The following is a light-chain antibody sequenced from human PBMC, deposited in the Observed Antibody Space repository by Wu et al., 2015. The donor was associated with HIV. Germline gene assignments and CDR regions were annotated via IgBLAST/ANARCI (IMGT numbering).Light chain of an antibody. CDR1: QSVNSK. J-gene: IGKJ4*01. CDR2: GAS. Sequence: EIVMTQSPATLSASPGERATLSCWASQSVNSKLAWYQQKPGQTPRLLIYGASTRATGIPARFSGSGSETEFTLTISGMQSEDVAVYYCQQYNNWRGTFGGGTKVEIK. CDR3: QQYNNWRGT. V-gene: IGKV3-15*01.